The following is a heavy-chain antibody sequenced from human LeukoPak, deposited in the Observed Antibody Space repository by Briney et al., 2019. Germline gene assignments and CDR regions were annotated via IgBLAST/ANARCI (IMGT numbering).Heavy chain of an antibody. CDR2: INPDSGGT. V-gene: IGHV1-2*02. Sequence: ASVKVSCKASGYTFTGYYMHWVRQAPGQGLEWMGWINPDSGGTNYAQKFQGRDTMTRDTSISTAYMELSRLRSDDTAVYYCARGSRDGYCSSTSCYGGDYWGQGTLVTVSS. D-gene: IGHD2-2*03. CDR1: GYTFTGYY. CDR3: ARGSRDGYCSSTSCYGGDY. J-gene: IGHJ4*02.